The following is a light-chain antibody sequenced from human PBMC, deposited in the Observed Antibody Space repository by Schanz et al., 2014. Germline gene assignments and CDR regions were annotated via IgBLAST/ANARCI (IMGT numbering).Light chain of an antibody. CDR1: SSDVGGYNY. V-gene: IGLV2-14*01. Sequence: QSALTQPASVSGSPGQSITISCTGTSSDVGGYNYVSWYQQHPGKAPKLMIYEVSKRPSGVPDRFSGSKSGTSASLAISDLQSEDEADYYCAAWDDSLNAYVFGTGTKLTVL. CDR2: EVS. J-gene: IGLJ1*01. CDR3: AAWDDSLNAYV.